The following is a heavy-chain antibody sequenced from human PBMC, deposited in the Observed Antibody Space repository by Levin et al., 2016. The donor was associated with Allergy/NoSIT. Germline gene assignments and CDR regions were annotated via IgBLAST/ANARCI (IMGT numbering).Heavy chain of an antibody. V-gene: IGHV3-48*03. CDR2: ISSSGSTI. Sequence: VRQMPGKGLEWVSYISSSGSTIYYADSVKGRFTISRDNAKNSLYLQMNSLRAEDTAVYYCARVSTKVGGYWGQGTLVTVSS. CDR3: ARVSTKVGGY. J-gene: IGHJ4*02. D-gene: IGHD5/OR15-5a*01.